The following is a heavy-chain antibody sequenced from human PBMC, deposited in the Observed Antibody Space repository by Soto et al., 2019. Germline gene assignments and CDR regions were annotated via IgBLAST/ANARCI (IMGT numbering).Heavy chain of an antibody. D-gene: IGHD3-22*01. Sequence: QVQLVQSGAEEKKPGASVKVSCKASGYTFTSYAMHWVRQAPGQRLEWMGWINAGNGNTKYSQKFQGRVTITRDTSXSXXYMELSSLRSEDTAVYYCARRPTYYYDSSGVGFDYWGQGTLVTVSS. J-gene: IGHJ4*02. CDR1: GYTFTSYA. CDR3: ARRPTYYYDSSGVGFDY. CDR2: INAGNGNT. V-gene: IGHV1-3*05.